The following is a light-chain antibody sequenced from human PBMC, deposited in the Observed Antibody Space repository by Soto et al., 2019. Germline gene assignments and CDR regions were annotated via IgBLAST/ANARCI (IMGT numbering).Light chain of an antibody. J-gene: IGKJ4*01. CDR1: QSVSSN. CDR3: QQYNNWPLT. CDR2: GAS. V-gene: IGKV3-15*01. Sequence: EIVMTQSPATLSVSPGERATLSCRASQSVSSNLAWYQQKPGQAPMLLIYGASTRATGIPARFSGSGSGTEFTLTLSSLQSEDFAVYYCQQYNNWPLTFGGGTKVEIK.